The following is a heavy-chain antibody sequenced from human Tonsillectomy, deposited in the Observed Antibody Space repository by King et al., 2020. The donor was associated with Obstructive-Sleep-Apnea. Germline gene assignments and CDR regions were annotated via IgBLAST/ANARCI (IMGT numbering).Heavy chain of an antibody. D-gene: IGHD2-8*01. CDR2: IYPGDSDT. CDR1: GYSFTTYW. J-gene: IGHJ2*01. CDR3: ARRKWAWFFDI. Sequence: QLVQSGAEVKKPGESLKISCKVSGYSFTTYWIGWVRQMPGKGLEWMGIIYPGDSDTRYSPAFQGQVTISADKSISTPYLQWSSLKAADTAIYYCARRKWAWFFDIWGRGTLVTVSS. V-gene: IGHV5-51*01.